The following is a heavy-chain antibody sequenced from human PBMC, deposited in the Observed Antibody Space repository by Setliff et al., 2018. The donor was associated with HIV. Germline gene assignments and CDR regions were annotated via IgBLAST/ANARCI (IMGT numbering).Heavy chain of an antibody. V-gene: IGHV3-21*01. J-gene: IGHJ6*02. Sequence: GGSLRLSCAAPGFSFNKYDMNWVRQAPGKWLEWVSSISSSSSYIFYADSVKGRFTISRDNAKNSLYLQMNSLRAEDTAVYYCATTGPYSGSLYGMDVWGQGTTVTVSS. D-gene: IGHD1-26*01. CDR1: GFSFNKYD. CDR2: ISSSSSYI. CDR3: ATTGPYSGSLYGMDV.